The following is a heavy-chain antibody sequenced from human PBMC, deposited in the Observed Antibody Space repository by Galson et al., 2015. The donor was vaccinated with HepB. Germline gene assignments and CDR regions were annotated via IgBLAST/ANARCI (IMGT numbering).Heavy chain of an antibody. J-gene: IGHJ4*02. V-gene: IGHV3-30-3*01. CDR1: GFTFSSYA. D-gene: IGHD6-13*01. CDR3: ARDLVGIAAAGDYYFDY. CDR2: ISYDGSNK. Sequence: SLRLSCAASGFTFSSYAMHWVRQAPGKGLEWVAVISYDGSNKYYADSVKGRFTISRDNSKNTLYLQMNSLRAEDTAVYYCARDLVGIAAAGDYYFDYWGQGTLVTVSS.